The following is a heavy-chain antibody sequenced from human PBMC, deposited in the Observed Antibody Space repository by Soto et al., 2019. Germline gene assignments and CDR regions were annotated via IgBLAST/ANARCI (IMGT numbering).Heavy chain of an antibody. V-gene: IGHV1-18*04. Sequence: QVQLVQSGAEVKKPGASVKVSCTAAGYTFTSYGISWVRQAPGQGLEWMGWISAYNGNTNYAQMLQGRVTMTTDTSTSTAYMERRSLRSDDTAVYFCARVIRTEYPNQLLVPGDYWGQGTLVTVSP. CDR2: ISAYNGNT. CDR3: ARVIRTEYPNQLLVPGDY. CDR1: GYTFTSYG. J-gene: IGHJ4*02. D-gene: IGHD6-13*01.